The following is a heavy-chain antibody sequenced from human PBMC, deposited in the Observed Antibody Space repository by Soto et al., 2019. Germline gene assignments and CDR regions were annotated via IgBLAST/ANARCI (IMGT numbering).Heavy chain of an antibody. CDR2: INAGNGNT. D-gene: IGHD3-3*01. V-gene: IGHV1-3*01. Sequence: GASVKVSCKASGYTFTSYAMHWVRQAPGQRLEWMGWINAGNGNTKYSQKFQGRVTMTRDTSTSTVYMELSSLRSEDTAVYYCARDFVRRGRDYDFWSGYYTGDYYYGMDVWGQGTTVTVSS. CDR1: GYTFTSYA. J-gene: IGHJ6*02. CDR3: ARDFVRRGRDYDFWSGYYTGDYYYGMDV.